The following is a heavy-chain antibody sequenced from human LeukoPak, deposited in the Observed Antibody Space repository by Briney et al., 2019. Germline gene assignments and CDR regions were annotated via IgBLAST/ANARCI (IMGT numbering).Heavy chain of an antibody. J-gene: IGHJ6*03. CDR1: GFTFSSYS. Sequence: PGGSLRLSCAASGFTFSSYSMNWVRQAPGKGLEWVSYISSSSSTIYYADSVKGRFTISRDNAKNSLYLQMNSLRAEDTAVYYCARATMLRGVIPFYYYSYMDVWGKGTTVTISS. D-gene: IGHD3-10*01. CDR2: ISSSSSTI. CDR3: ARATMLRGVIPFYYYSYMDV. V-gene: IGHV3-48*01.